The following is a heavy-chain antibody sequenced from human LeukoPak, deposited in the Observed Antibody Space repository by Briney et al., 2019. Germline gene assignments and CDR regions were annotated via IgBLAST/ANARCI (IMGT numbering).Heavy chain of an antibody. CDR1: GYIFTGYY. CDR3: ARAGVFRFEVGDVYYYYMDV. J-gene: IGHJ6*03. D-gene: IGHD2-21*02. CDR2: LNPNSGDT. Sequence: ASVKVSCKASGYIFTGYYIHWVRQAPGQGLEWMGWLNPNSGDTKYARKFQGRVTMTRDTSNNPVYMDLTRLIFDDTAMYYCARAGVFRFEVGDVYYYYMDVWGKGATVIISS. V-gene: IGHV1-2*02.